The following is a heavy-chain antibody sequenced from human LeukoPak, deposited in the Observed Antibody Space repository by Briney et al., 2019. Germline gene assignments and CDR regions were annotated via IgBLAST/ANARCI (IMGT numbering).Heavy chain of an antibody. CDR1: GNSISSYY. CDR2: IYTSGST. D-gene: IGHD3-10*01. V-gene: IGHV4-4*07. Sequence: SETLSLTCTVSGNSISSYYWSWIRQPAGKGLEWIGRIYTSGSTYYNPSLKSRVTISVDTSKNQFSLKLSSVTAADTAVYYCARDAYGSGTVDYWGQGTLVTVSS. J-gene: IGHJ4*02. CDR3: ARDAYGSGTVDY.